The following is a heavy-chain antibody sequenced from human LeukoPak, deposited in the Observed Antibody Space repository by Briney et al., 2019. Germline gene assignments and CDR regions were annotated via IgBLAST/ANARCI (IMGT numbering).Heavy chain of an antibody. D-gene: IGHD1-26*01. CDR2: IIPIFGTA. CDR3: ARDPYSGSYSKFDY. Sequence: SVKVSCKASGGTFSSYAISWVRQAPGQGLEWMGGIIPIFGTANYAQKFQGRVTITADESTSTAYMELSSLRSEDTAVYYCARDPYSGSYSKFDYWGQGTLVTVSS. J-gene: IGHJ4*02. V-gene: IGHV1-69*01. CDR1: GGTFSSYA.